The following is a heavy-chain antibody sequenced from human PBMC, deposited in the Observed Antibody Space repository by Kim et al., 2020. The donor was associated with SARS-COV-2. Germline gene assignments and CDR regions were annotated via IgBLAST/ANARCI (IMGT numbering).Heavy chain of an antibody. CDR1: GYTFTSYY. D-gene: IGHD3-22*01. CDR3: ARDTYYYDSSGEPLDAFDI. J-gene: IGHJ3*02. V-gene: IGHV1-46*01. CDR2: INPSGGST. Sequence: ASVKVSCKASGYTFTSYYMHWVRQAPGQGLEWMGIINPSGGSTSYAQKFQGRVTMTRDTSTSTVYMELSSLRSEDTAVYYCARDTYYYDSSGEPLDAFDIWGQGTMVTVSS.